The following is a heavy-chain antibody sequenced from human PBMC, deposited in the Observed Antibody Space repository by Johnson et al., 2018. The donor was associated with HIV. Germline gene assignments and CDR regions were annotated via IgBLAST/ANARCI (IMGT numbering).Heavy chain of an antibody. V-gene: IGHV3-11*04. CDR1: GFNFSDHY. J-gene: IGHJ3*02. Sequence: QMLLVESGGGLVKPGGSLRLSCAASGFNFSDHYMTWIRQAPGKGLEWVSYISSGGRTIYYADSVKGRFTISRDNAKNSLYLQMNSRRAEDTAVYYCASDYYYDSRARLGAFDIWGQGTMVTVSS. D-gene: IGHD3-22*01. CDR2: ISSGGRTI. CDR3: ASDYYYDSRARLGAFDI.